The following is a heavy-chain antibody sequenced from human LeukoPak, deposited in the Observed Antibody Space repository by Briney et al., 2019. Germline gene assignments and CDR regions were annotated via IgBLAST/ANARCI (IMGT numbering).Heavy chain of an antibody. D-gene: IGHD6-19*01. CDR1: GFTFSSYS. CDR2: ISGSGST. CDR3: AKGPLIEVAGTTWDH. J-gene: IGHJ4*02. Sequence: GGSLRLSCAASGFTFSSYSMTWVRQAPGTGLEWVSAISGSGSTYYADSVKGRFTISRDITKNTLYLQMNSLRAEDTAVYYCAKGPLIEVAGTTWDHWGQGTLVTVSS. V-gene: IGHV3-23*01.